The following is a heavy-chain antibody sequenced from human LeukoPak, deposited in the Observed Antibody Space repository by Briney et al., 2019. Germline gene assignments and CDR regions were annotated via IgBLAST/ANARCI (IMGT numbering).Heavy chain of an antibody. CDR1: GYSISSGYY. CDR2: IYHSGST. V-gene: IGHV4-38-2*02. D-gene: IGHD3-22*01. J-gene: IGHJ1*01. Sequence: SETLSLTCTVYGYSISSGYYWGWIRQPPGKGLEWIGSIYHSGSTYYNPSLKSRVTISVDTSKNQFSLKLSSVTAADTAVYYCARVLLGGYYYDSSGSDWGQGTLVTVSS. CDR3: ARVLLGGYYYDSSGSD.